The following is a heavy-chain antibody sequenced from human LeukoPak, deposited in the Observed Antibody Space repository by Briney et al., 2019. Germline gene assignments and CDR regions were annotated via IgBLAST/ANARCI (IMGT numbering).Heavy chain of an antibody. J-gene: IGHJ4*02. CDR3: ARDSGYSYADDY. CDR1: GFTFSSYA. D-gene: IGHD5-18*01. V-gene: IGHV3-23*01. Sequence: PGGSLRLSCAASGFTFSSYAMSWVRQAPGKGLEWVSTISAGGGSTYYAGSVKGRFTISRDNSKNTLYLQMNSLRAEDTAVYYCARDSGYSYADDYWGQGTLVTVSS. CDR2: ISAGGGST.